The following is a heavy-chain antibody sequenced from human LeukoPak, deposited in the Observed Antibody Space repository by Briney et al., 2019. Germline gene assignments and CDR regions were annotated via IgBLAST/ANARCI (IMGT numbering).Heavy chain of an antibody. CDR1: GGSFSGYY. Sequence: SETLSLTCAVYGGSFSGYYWSWIRQPPGKGLEWIGEINHSGSTNYNPSLKSRVTISVDTSKNQFSLKLSSVTAADTAVYYCARGSTYSSSWNVVWFDPWGQGTLVTVSS. J-gene: IGHJ5*02. CDR2: INHSGST. V-gene: IGHV4-34*01. D-gene: IGHD6-13*01. CDR3: ARGSTYSSSWNVVWFDP.